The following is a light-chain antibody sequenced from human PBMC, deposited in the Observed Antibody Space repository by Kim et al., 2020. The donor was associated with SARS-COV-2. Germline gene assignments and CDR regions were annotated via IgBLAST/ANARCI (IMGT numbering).Light chain of an antibody. CDR2: AAS. Sequence: DIQMTQSQSSLSASVGDRVTITCRASQSISTHLNWYQQKPGKAPKLLIYAASSLQSGDPSSFSGSGSGTDFTLNISSLQPEDFATYYCQQSYSSPYTFGQGTKLEI. V-gene: IGKV1-39*01. CDR3: QQSYSSPYT. J-gene: IGKJ2*01. CDR1: QSISTH.